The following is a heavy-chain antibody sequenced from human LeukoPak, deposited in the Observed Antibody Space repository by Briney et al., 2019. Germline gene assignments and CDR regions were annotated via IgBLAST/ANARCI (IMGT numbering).Heavy chain of an antibody. CDR2: ISSSSSYI. D-gene: IGHD1-26*01. CDR3: ARGRGGSYSGWFDP. V-gene: IGHV3-21*01. Sequence: PGGSLRLSCAATGFTFSSYGMNWVRQAPGKGLEWVSSISSSSSYIYYADSVKGRFTISRDNSKNTLYLQMNSLRAEDTAVYYCARGRGGSYSGWFDPWGQGTLVTVSS. J-gene: IGHJ5*02. CDR1: GFTFSSYG.